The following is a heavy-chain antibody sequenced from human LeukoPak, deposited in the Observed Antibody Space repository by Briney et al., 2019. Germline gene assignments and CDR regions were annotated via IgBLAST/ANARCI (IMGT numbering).Heavy chain of an antibody. CDR1: SGSFSGYH. D-gene: IGHD6-6*01. Sequence: SETLSLTCAVYSGSFSGYHWSWIRQPPGKGLEWIGEINHSGSTNYNPSLKSRVTISVDTSKNQFSLKLSSVTAADTAVYYCARKYSSSSSWFDPWGQGTLVTVSS. J-gene: IGHJ5*02. CDR2: INHSGST. V-gene: IGHV4-34*01. CDR3: ARKYSSSSSWFDP.